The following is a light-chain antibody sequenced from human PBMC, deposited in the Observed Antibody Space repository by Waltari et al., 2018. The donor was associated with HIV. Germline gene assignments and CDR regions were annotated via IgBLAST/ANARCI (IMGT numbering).Light chain of an antibody. V-gene: IGLV2-8*01. Sequence: QSALTQPPSASGSPGQSVTISCTGISSDVGDYNYVSWYQQHPGKAPQLMIYEVNKRPSGVPDRFSGSKSGNTASLTVSGLQAGDEADYYCSSYVGSNRVFGGGTKLTVL. CDR1: SSDVGDYNY. CDR2: EVN. J-gene: IGLJ3*02. CDR3: SSYVGSNRV.